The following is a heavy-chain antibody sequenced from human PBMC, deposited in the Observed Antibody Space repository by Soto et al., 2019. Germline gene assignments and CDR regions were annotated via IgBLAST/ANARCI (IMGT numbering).Heavy chain of an antibody. CDR3: AKNGDFWSWGMDV. CDR1: GFTFSTYA. V-gene: IGHV3-23*01. Sequence: GGSLRLSXAASGFTFSTYAMTWVRQAPGKGLEWVSIISSSGDGTYYVDSVKGRFTISRDNSRNTLSLQMNSLRAEDTAVYYCAKNGDFWSWGMDVWGQGTTVTVSS. D-gene: IGHD3-3*01. CDR2: ISSSGDGT. J-gene: IGHJ6*02.